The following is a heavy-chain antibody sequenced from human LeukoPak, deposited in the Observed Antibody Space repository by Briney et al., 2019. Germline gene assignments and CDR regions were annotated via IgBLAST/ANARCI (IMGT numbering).Heavy chain of an antibody. D-gene: IGHD1-1*01. CDR2: IYYSGST. CDR3: ARDRNDWALDY. V-gene: IGHV4-31*03. CDR1: VGSISSGGYY. Sequence: PSQTLSLTCTVSVGSISSGGYYWGWIRQHPGKGLEWIGYIYYSGSTYYNPSLKSRVTISVDTSKNQFSLKLSSVTAADTAVYYCARDRNDWALDYWGQGTLVTVSS. J-gene: IGHJ4*02.